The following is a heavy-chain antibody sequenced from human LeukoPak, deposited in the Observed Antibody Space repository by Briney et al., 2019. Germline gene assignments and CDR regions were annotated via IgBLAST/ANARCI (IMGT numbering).Heavy chain of an antibody. D-gene: IGHD3-16*02. Sequence: ASVKVSCKASGGTFSSYTISWVRQAPGQGLEWMGRIIPILGIANYAQKFQGRVTITADKSTSTAYMELSSLRSEDTAVHYCARDAGRSTFGGVIVPPYFDYWGQGTLVTVSS. V-gene: IGHV1-69*04. CDR2: IIPILGIA. CDR1: GGTFSSYT. J-gene: IGHJ4*02. CDR3: ARDAGRSTFGGVIVPPYFDY.